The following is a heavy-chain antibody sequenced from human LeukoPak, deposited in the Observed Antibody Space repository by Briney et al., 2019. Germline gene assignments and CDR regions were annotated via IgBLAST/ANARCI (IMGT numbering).Heavy chain of an antibody. J-gene: IGHJ4*02. CDR1: GSGFTFSDYW. V-gene: IGHV3-7*01. D-gene: IGHD3-16*01. Sequence: GGSLRLSCAASGSGFTFSDYWINWVRQAPGKGLEWVANINKDGNDKNYVDSVKGRFTISRDNDKNSVFLQMNSLRAEDMAIYYCVRDGGSYDPPDYWGQGTLVTVSS. CDR3: VRDGGSYDPPDY. CDR2: INKDGNDK.